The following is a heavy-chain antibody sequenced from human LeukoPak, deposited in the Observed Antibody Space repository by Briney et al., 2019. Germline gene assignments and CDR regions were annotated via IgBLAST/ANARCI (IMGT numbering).Heavy chain of an antibody. D-gene: IGHD3-3*01. J-gene: IGHJ6*02. Sequence: MTSETLSLTCSVSGGSISSGGHYWSWIRQHPGKGLEWIGYINYSGSTYYNPSLKSRVTISVDTSQNQFPLKLSSVTAADTAVYYCARDEAIFGAGYYYGMDVWGQGTTVTVSS. CDR2: INYSGST. CDR1: GGSISSGGHY. CDR3: ARDEAIFGAGYYYGMDV. V-gene: IGHV4-31*03.